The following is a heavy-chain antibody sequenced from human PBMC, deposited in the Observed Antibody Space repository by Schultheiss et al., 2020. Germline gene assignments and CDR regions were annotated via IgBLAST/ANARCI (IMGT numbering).Heavy chain of an antibody. CDR3: ARDRTSWRNFDY. CDR2: IYSGGST. J-gene: IGHJ4*02. V-gene: IGHV3-66*01. Sequence: GGSLRLSCAASGFTVSSYYMSWVRQAPGKGLEWVSVIYSGGSTYYADSVKGRFTISRDNSKNTLYLQMNSLRAEDTAVYYCARDRTSWRNFDYWGQGTLVTVSS. CDR1: GFTVSSYY. D-gene: IGHD2-8*01.